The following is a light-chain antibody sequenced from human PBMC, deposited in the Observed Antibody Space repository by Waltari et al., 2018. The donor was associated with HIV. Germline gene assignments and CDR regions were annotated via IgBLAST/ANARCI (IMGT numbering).Light chain of an antibody. CDR2: DAS. CDR3: QHYDNLPPLT. Sequence: IQMTQSPSSLSASVGDRVTITCQASQDISNYLNWYQQKPGKAPKLLIYDASNLETGVPSRFSGSGSVTDFTFTISSLQPEDIATYYCQHYDNLPPLTFGGGTKVEIK. J-gene: IGKJ4*01. V-gene: IGKV1-33*01. CDR1: QDISNY.